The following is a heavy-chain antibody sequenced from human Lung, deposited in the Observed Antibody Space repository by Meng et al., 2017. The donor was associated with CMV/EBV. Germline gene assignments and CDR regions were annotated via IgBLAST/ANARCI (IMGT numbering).Heavy chain of an antibody. J-gene: IGHJ4*02. Sequence: VQVQESGPGRVKPSGTLSLTCAVSGGSISSSNWWSWVRQPPGKGLEWIGEIYHSGSTNYNPSLKSRVTISVDKSKNQFSLKLSSVTAADTAVYYCASFPPPGKQWLVTDYWGQGTLVTVPS. V-gene: IGHV4-4*02. D-gene: IGHD6-19*01. CDR1: GGSISSSNW. CDR2: IYHSGST. CDR3: ASFPPPGKQWLVTDY.